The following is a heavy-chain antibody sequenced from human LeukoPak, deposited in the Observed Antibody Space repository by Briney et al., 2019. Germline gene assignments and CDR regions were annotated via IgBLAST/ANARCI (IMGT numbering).Heavy chain of an antibody. V-gene: IGHV3-23*01. CDR2: ISDSGGAI. CDR3: ARIGSAAFTDY. J-gene: IGHJ4*02. D-gene: IGHD3-3*02. CDR1: GFTFSSYS. Sequence: AGGSLRLSCAASGFTFSSYSMNRVRQAPGKGLEWVSAISDSGGAIYYADSVKGRFTMSRDNSKNSLFLQMNSLRAEDTAVYYCARIGSAAFTDYWGQGTLVTVSS.